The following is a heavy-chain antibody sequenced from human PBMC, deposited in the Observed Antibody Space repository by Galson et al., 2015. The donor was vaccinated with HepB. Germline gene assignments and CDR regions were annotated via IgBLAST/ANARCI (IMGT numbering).Heavy chain of an antibody. CDR3: TRDLGAATGLTAFDI. CDR2: ISYDGSKE. J-gene: IGHJ3*02. Sequence: SLRLSCAASGFIFSSYAMHWVRQAPGKGLEWVAVISYDGSKEYYADSVKGRFTISRDNSKNTLYLQMNSLRAEDMAVYYCTRDLGAATGLTAFDIWGQGTMVTV. V-gene: IGHV3-30*04. CDR1: GFIFSSYA. D-gene: IGHD6-13*01.